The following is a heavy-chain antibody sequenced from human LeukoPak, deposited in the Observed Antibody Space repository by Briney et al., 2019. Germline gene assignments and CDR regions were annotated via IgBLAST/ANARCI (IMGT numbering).Heavy chain of an antibody. V-gene: IGHV3-7*03. CDR3: ARDKGDYDTSGSLFVF. D-gene: IGHD3-22*01. CDR2: IKQDGGEI. Sequence: AGGSLRLSCAASGFTFSRYWMSWVRQVPRKGLEWVANIKQDGGEIYYVDSVKGRFTISRDNAKSSLYLQMNSLRAEDTAVYYCARDKGDYDTSGSLFVFGGQGTPVTVSS. J-gene: IGHJ4*02. CDR1: GFTFSRYW.